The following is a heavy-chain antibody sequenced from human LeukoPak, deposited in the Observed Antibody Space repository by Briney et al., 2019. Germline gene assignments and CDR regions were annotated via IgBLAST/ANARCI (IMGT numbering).Heavy chain of an antibody. J-gene: IGHJ5*02. D-gene: IGHD1-20*01. CDR1: GVSLSNYY. Sequence: SETLSLTCSVSGVSLSNYYWNWIRQPPGKGLEWIGQIYYSGGTKYNPSLQSRVTISVDTSKNQFSLKLSSVTAADTAVYYCARGRLKSITGTLPRCDPGGQGTLVTVSS. CDR2: IYYSGGT. CDR3: ARGRLKSITGTLPRCDP. V-gene: IGHV4-59*08.